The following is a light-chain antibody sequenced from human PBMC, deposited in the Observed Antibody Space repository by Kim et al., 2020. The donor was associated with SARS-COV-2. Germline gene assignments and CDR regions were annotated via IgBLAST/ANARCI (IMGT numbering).Light chain of an antibody. Sequence: AQGDTARNDCGGEDIEAKSVHWYQQGPGLAPVVVLYFNADRPSGIPDRYSGSNSGNTATLTHASVEAGDEAGYFCQVCAGSEDRPVLGRGTKLTVL. CDR3: QVCAGSEDRPV. CDR1: DIEAKS. J-gene: IGLJ3*02. CDR2: FNA. V-gene: IGLV3-21*04.